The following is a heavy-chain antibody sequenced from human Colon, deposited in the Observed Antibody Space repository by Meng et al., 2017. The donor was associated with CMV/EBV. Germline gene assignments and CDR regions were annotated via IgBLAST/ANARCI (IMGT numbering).Heavy chain of an antibody. CDR1: GFTFSNYA. CDR3: AKEGMPASIPYFDT. D-gene: IGHD2-2*01. CDR2: ISGSGRNT. V-gene: IGHV3-23*01. J-gene: IGHJ4*02. Sequence: GESLKISCAASGFTFSNYATSWVRQAPGKGLEWVSGISGSGRNTYYLDSVRGRFTISRDNSKRTVFLQMNSLRAGDTAVYYCAKEGMPASIPYFDTWGQGTLVTVSS.